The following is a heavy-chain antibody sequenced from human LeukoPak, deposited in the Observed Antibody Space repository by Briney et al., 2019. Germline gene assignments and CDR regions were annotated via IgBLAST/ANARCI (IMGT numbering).Heavy chain of an antibody. CDR1: GDSISSYY. D-gene: IGHD5-18*01. CDR3: ARGTGMDTAMVTKFDY. J-gene: IGHJ4*02. V-gene: IGHV4-4*07. CDR2: IYTTGST. Sequence: SETLSLTCTVSGDSISSYYWSWIRQPAGKGLEWIGRIYTTGSTSYNPSLKSRVTISVDRSKNQFSLKLSSVTAADTAVYYCARGTGMDTAMVTKFDYWGQGTLVTVSS.